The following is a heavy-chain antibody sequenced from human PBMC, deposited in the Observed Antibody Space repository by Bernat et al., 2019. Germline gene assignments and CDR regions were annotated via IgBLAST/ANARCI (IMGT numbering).Heavy chain of an antibody. D-gene: IGHD2-2*01. Sequence: QVQLVESGGGLVKPGGSLRLSCAASGFTFSDYYMSWIRQAPGKGLEWVSYISSSSSYTNYADSVKGRFTIPRDNAKNSLYLQMNSLRAEDTAVYYCAREGGSDIVVVPAAMGSFDYWGQGTLVTVSS. CDR3: AREGGSDIVVVPAAMGSFDY. CDR2: ISSSSSYT. CDR1: GFTFSDYY. J-gene: IGHJ4*02. V-gene: IGHV3-11*05.